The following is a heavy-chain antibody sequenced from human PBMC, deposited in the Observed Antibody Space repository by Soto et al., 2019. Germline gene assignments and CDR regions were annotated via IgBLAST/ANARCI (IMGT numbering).Heavy chain of an antibody. Sequence: SQTLSLTCAISGDSVSSNTASWNWIRQSPSRGLEWLGRTYFRSKWYNDYAVSVKSRIIINPDTSNNQFSLQLNSVTPEDTAVYFCAKGDNLGPKAGYAFDPWGQGIMVTVSS. CDR3: AKGDNLGPKAGYAFDP. D-gene: IGHD5-12*01. CDR2: TYFRSKWYN. V-gene: IGHV6-1*01. CDR1: GDSVSSNTAS. J-gene: IGHJ5*02.